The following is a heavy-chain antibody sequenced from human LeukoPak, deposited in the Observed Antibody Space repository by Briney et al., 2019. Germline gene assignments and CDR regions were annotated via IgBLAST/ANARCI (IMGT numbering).Heavy chain of an antibody. J-gene: IGHJ5*02. D-gene: IGHD2-2*01. CDR1: GYTFTGYY. CDR3: ARQPLIYQLDP. Sequence: GASVKVSCKASGYTFTGYYMHWVRQAPGQGLEWMGLINPNTGGTNYAQKFQGRVTMTRDTSISTAYMELSRLISDDTAVYYCARQPLIYQLDPWGQGTLVTVSS. CDR2: INPNTGGT. V-gene: IGHV1-2*02.